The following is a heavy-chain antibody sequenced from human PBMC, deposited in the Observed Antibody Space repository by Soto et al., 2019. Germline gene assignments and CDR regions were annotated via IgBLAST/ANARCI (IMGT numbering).Heavy chain of an antibody. J-gene: IGHJ2*01. CDR3: ARTPSGSYYRYFDL. CDR1: GFTFSSYS. Sequence: GGSLRLSCAASGFTFSSYSMNWVRQAPGEGLEWVSYISSSSSTIYYADSVKGRCTISRDNAKNSLYLQMNSLRDEDTAVYYCARTPSGSYYRYFDLWGRGTLVTVSS. CDR2: ISSSSSTI. V-gene: IGHV3-48*02. D-gene: IGHD1-26*01.